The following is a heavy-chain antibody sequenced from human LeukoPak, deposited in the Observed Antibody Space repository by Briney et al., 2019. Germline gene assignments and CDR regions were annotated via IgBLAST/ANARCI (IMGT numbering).Heavy chain of an antibody. CDR2: IIPIFGTA. V-gene: IGHV1-69*13. CDR3: ARVGATNCSSTSCRYYYYYYMDV. D-gene: IGHD2-2*01. CDR1: GYTFTSYY. J-gene: IGHJ6*03. Sequence: SVKVSCKASGYTFTSYYMHWVRQAPGQGLEWMGGIIPIFGTANYAQKFQGRVTITADESTSTAYMELSSLRSEDTAVYYCARVGATNCSSTSCRYYYYYYMDVWGKGTTVTVSS.